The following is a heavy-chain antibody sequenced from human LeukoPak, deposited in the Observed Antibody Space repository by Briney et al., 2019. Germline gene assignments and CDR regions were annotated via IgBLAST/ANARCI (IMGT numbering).Heavy chain of an antibody. J-gene: IGHJ4*02. CDR3: AKDVIIRIVVARYFEH. CDR1: GFTFSDYA. V-gene: IGHV3-23*01. D-gene: IGHD3-22*01. CDR2: ISVSGDTT. Sequence: GGSLRLSCAASGFTFSDYAMNWVRQAPGGGLEWVSGISVSGDTTYYADSVKGRFTISRDNSKNTLYLQMDSLRGEDTAIYYCAKDVIIRIVVARYFEHWGQGTLVTVSS.